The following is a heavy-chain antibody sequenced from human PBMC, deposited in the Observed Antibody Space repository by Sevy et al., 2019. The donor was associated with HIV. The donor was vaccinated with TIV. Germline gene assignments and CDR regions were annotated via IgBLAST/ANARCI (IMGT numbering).Heavy chain of an antibody. CDR2: IKEDGREK. V-gene: IGHV3-7*01. CDR3: ASTPGTIAAADYFSDY. Sequence: GGSLRLSCAASGFTFGRSWMTWVRQAPGKGLEWVANIKEDGREKYYVESVKGRFTISRDNAKKSLYLQMDSLRADDTAMYFCASTPGTIAAADYFSDYWGQGTLVTVSS. J-gene: IGHJ4*02. CDR1: GFTFGRSW. D-gene: IGHD6-13*01.